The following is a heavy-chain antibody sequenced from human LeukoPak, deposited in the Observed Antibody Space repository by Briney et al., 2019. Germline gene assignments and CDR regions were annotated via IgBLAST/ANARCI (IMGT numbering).Heavy chain of an antibody. CDR1: GYTFTSYG. CDR2: ISAYNGNT. Sequence: ASVKVSCKASGYTFTSYGISWVRQAPGQGLEWMGWISAYNGNTNYAQKLQGRVTMTTDTSTSTAYMELRSLRSDDTAVYYCARDRTNYYDSSGYYFGMNWGQGTLVTVSS. V-gene: IGHV1-18*01. D-gene: IGHD3-22*01. CDR3: ARDRTNYYDSSGYYFGMN. J-gene: IGHJ4*02.